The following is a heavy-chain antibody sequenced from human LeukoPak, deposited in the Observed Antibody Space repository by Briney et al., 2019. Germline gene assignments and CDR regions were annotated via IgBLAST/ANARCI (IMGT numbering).Heavy chain of an antibody. V-gene: IGHV4-34*01. CDR3: ASQGHHGKIVGTTLSYFYMDV. J-gene: IGHJ6*03. Sequence: SETLSLSCAVYGGSFSGYYWSWIRQPPGKGLEWIGEINHSGSTNYNPSLKSRVTISVDTSKNQFSLKLSSVTAADTAFYYCASQGHHGKIVGTTLSYFYMDVWGKGTTVTVSS. D-gene: IGHD1-26*01. CDR2: INHSGST. CDR1: GGSFSGYY.